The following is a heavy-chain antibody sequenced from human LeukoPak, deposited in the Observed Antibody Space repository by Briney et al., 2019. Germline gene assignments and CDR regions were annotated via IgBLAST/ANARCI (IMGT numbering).Heavy chain of an antibody. CDR2: IIPILGIA. CDR1: GGTFSSYA. Sequence: GSSVKVSCKASGGTFSSYAISWVRQAPGQGLEWMGRIIPILGIANYAQKFQGRVTVTADKSTSTAYMELSSLRSEDTAVYYCARVRGRYFDWLLSPSDAFDIWGQGTMVTVSS. J-gene: IGHJ3*02. CDR3: ARVRGRYFDWLLSPSDAFDI. V-gene: IGHV1-69*04. D-gene: IGHD3-9*01.